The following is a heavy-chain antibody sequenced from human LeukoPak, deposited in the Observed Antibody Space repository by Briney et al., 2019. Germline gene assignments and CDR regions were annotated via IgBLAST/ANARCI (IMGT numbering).Heavy chain of an antibody. CDR3: ARGGYSGSYLGY. J-gene: IGHJ4*02. V-gene: IGHV4-39*01. D-gene: IGHD1-26*01. CDR2: IYYSGST. CDR1: GGSISSSSYY. Sequence: SETLSLTCTVSGGSISSSSYYWGWIRQPPGKGLEWIGSIYYSGSTYYNPSLKSRVTISVDTSKNQFSLKLSSVTAADTAVYYCARGGYSGSYLGYWGQGTLVTVSS.